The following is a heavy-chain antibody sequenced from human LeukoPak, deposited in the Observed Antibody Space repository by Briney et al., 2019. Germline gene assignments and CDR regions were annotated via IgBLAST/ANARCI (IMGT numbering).Heavy chain of an antibody. CDR2: IYSGSNT. Sequence: PGGSLRLSCAASGFTVSTNYMSWVRQAPGKGLEWVSIIYSGSNTFYADSVEGRFTISRDSSTNTVYLQMNSLRAEDTAVYYCARGPSSSWYLDWGQGTLVTVSS. CDR3: ARGPSSSWYLD. CDR1: GFTVSTNY. V-gene: IGHV3-53*01. J-gene: IGHJ4*02. D-gene: IGHD6-13*01.